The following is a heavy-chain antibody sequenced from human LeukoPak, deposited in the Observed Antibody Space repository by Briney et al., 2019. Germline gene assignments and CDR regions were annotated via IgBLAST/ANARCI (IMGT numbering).Heavy chain of an antibody. V-gene: IGHV3-23*01. Sequence: PGGSLRLSCVASGFTFSSFAMSWVRQAPGKGLEWVSTISGSGGTTNYADSAKGRFTFSRDNSRNMVHLQMNSLRAEDTAVYYCAKDLPDYGDYIEGYWGQGTLVTVSS. D-gene: IGHD4-17*01. CDR3: AKDLPDYGDYIEGY. CDR2: ISGSGGTT. J-gene: IGHJ4*02. CDR1: GFTFSSFA.